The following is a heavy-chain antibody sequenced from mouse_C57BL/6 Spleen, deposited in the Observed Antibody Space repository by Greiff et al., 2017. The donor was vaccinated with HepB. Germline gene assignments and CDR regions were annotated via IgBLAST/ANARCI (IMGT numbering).Heavy chain of an antibody. V-gene: IGHV2-6*01. J-gene: IGHJ3*01. D-gene: IGHD3-2*02. CDR2: IWGVGST. CDR3: ASGQLRSLAY. Sequence: VHLVESGPGLVAPSQSLSITCTVSGFSLTSYGVDWVRQSPGKGLEWLGVIWGVGSTNYNSALKSRLSISKDNSKSQVFLKMNSLQTDDTAMYYCASGQLRSLAYWGQGTLVTVSA. CDR1: GFSLTSYG.